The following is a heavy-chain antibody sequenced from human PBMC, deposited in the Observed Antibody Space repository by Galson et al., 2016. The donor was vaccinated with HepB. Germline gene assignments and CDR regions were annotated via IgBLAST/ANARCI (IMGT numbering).Heavy chain of an antibody. CDR3: ARVLGSGWYETHLVFDQ. D-gene: IGHD6-19*01. J-gene: IGHJ4*02. V-gene: IGHV1-18*04. CDR2: ISAYNGNT. CDR1: GYIFTNYA. Sequence: SVKVSCKASGYIFTNYAISWVRQAPGQGLEWMGWISAYNGNTNYAQTVQGRVTITADKSTSTAYMELSSLRSEDTAVYYCARVLGSGWYETHLVFDQWGQVTLVTVAS.